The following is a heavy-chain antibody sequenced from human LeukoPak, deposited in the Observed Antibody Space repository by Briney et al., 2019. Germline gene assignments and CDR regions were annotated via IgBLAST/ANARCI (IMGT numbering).Heavy chain of an antibody. Sequence: PSETLSLTCTVSGGSISSSSYYWGWIRQPPGKGLEWIGSIYYSGSTYYNPSLKSRVTISVDTSKNQFSLKLSSVTAADTAVYYCAGGLDPLPPEYFQHWGQGTLVTVSS. CDR1: GGSISSSSYY. CDR3: AGGLDPLPPEYFQH. CDR2: IYYSGST. J-gene: IGHJ1*01. D-gene: IGHD3-16*01. V-gene: IGHV4-39*01.